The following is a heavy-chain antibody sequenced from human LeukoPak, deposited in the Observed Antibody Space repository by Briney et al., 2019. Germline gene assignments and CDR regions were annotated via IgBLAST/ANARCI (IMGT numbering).Heavy chain of an antibody. CDR2: ISAYNGNT. V-gene: IGHV1-18*01. CDR1: GYTFTSYG. D-gene: IGHD4-23*01. Sequence: ASVKVSCKASGYTFTSYGISWVRQAPGQGLEWMGWISAYNGNTNYAQKLQGRVTMTTDTSTGTAYMELRSLGSDDTAVYYCARGNYGGNSLYYFDYWGQGTLVTVSS. J-gene: IGHJ4*02. CDR3: ARGNYGGNSLYYFDY.